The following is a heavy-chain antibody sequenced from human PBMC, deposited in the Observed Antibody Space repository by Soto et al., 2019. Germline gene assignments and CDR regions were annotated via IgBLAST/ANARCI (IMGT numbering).Heavy chain of an antibody. CDR3: ARSPQVWFGEFNYFDY. V-gene: IGHV4-59*01. D-gene: IGHD3-10*01. CDR1: GGSISSYY. J-gene: IGHJ4*02. CDR2: IYYSGST. Sequence: SETLSLTCTVSGGSISSYYWSWIRQPPGKGLEWIGYIYYSGSTNYNPSLKSRITISVDTSKNQFSLKLSSVTAADTAVYYCARSPQVWFGEFNYFDYWGQGTLVTVSS.